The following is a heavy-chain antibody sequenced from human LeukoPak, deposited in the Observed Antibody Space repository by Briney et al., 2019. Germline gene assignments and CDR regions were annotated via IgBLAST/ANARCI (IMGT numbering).Heavy chain of an antibody. J-gene: IGHJ3*02. V-gene: IGHV3-74*01. CDR1: GFTFSYHW. Sequence: GGSLRLSCTASGFTFSYHWMHWVRQVPGKGLVWISRIDGGGSSTSYADSVKGRFTISRDNSKNTLYLQMNSLRAEDTAVYYCARGSSGWYPDAFDIWGQGTMVTVSS. CDR2: IDGGGSST. D-gene: IGHD6-19*01. CDR3: ARGSSGWYPDAFDI.